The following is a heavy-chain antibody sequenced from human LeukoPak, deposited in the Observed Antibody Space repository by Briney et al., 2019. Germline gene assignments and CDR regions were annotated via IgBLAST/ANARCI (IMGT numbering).Heavy chain of an antibody. CDR1: GFTFSSYW. V-gene: IGHV3-74*01. Sequence: PGGSLRLSCAASGFTFSSYWMHWVRHAPGKGLVWVSRITSDGSSTNYADSVKGRFTISRDNAKNSLYLQMNSLRAEDTAVYYCARYFSGYSGYDREYYFDYWGQGTLVTVSS. CDR3: ARYFSGYSGYDREYYFDY. J-gene: IGHJ4*02. D-gene: IGHD5-12*01. CDR2: ITSDGSST.